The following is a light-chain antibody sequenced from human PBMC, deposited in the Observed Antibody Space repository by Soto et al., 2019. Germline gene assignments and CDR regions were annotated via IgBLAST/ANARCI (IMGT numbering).Light chain of an antibody. J-gene: IGLJ3*02. V-gene: IGLV2-8*01. CDR1: SSDVGGYKY. CDR3: SSYAGSNNWV. Sequence: QSALTQPPSASGSLGQSVTISCTGTSSDVGGYKYVSWYQQHPGKAPKVMICEVNKRPSGVPDRFSGSKSGNTASLTVSGLQAEDEADYYCSSYAGSNNWVFGGGTKLTVL. CDR2: EVN.